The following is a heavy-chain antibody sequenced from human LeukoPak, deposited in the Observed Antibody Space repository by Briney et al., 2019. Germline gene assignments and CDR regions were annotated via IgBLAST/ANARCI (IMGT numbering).Heavy chain of an antibody. CDR3: AVSSGSYLYYFDY. CDR1: GFTVSSNY. Sequence: GSLRLSCAASGFTVSSNYMSWVRQAPGRGLEWVSVIYSGGSTYYADSVKGRFTISRDNSKNTLYLQMNSLRAEDTAVYYCAVSSGSYLYYFDYWGQGTLVTVSS. V-gene: IGHV3-53*01. J-gene: IGHJ4*02. CDR2: IYSGGST. D-gene: IGHD3-22*01.